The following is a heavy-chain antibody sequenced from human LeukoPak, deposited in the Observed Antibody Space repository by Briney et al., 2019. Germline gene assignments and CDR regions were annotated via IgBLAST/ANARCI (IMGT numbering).Heavy chain of an antibody. Sequence: PEGSLRLSCAASGFTFSSYAMSWVRQAPGKGLEWVSAISGSGGSTYYADSVKGRFTISRDNSKNTLYLQMNSLRAEDTAVYYCAKKMGYNSGAFDIWGQGTMVTVSS. CDR1: GFTFSSYA. CDR3: AKKMGYNSGAFDI. J-gene: IGHJ3*02. V-gene: IGHV3-23*01. D-gene: IGHD1-20*01. CDR2: ISGSGGST.